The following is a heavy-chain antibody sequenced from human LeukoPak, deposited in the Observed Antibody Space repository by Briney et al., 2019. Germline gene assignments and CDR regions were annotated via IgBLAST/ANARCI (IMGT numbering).Heavy chain of an antibody. Sequence: SVKASCKASGFTFTSSAVQWVRQARGQRLEWIGWIVVGSGNTNYAQKFQERVTITRDMSTSTAYMELSSLRSEDTAVYYCARIHQPNWFDPWGQGTLVTVSS. CDR1: GFTFTSSA. V-gene: IGHV1-58*01. CDR2: IVVGSGNT. CDR3: ARIHQPNWFDP. D-gene: IGHD5-18*01. J-gene: IGHJ5*02.